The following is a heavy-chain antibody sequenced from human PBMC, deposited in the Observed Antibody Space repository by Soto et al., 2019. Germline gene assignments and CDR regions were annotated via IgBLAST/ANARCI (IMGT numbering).Heavy chain of an antibody. D-gene: IGHD6-13*01. CDR3: ARHLPTAAPKGFDP. J-gene: IGHJ5*02. Sequence: QLQLQESGPGLVKPSETLSLTCTVSGGSISSSSYYWGWIRQPPGKGLEWIGSIYYSGSTYYNPSLKSRVTISVDTSKNQFSLKLRSVTAADTAVYYCARHLPTAAPKGFDPWGQGTLVTVSS. V-gene: IGHV4-39*01. CDR1: GGSISSSSYY. CDR2: IYYSGST.